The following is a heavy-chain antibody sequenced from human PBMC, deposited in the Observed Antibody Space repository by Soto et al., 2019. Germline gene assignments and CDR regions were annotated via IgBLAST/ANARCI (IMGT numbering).Heavy chain of an antibody. CDR1: GFTFSSYA. V-gene: IGHV3-23*01. D-gene: IGHD6-6*01. CDR3: AKDTGFIAVRPDDY. J-gene: IGHJ4*02. Sequence: SCAASGFTFSSYAMSWVRQAPGKGLEWVSAISGSGGSTYYADSVKGRFTISRDNSKNTLYLQMNSLRAEDTAVYYCAKDTGFIAVRPDDYWGQGTLVTVSS. CDR2: ISGSGGST.